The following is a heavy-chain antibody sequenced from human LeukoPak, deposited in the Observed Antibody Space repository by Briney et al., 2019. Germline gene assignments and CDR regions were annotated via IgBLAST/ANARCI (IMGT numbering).Heavy chain of an antibody. CDR3: ARRDVQWLVLGYYYYYMDV. D-gene: IGHD6-19*01. Sequence: ASVKVSCKASGYTFTSYAMNWVRQAPGQGLEWMGWINTDTGNPTYAQGFTGRFVFSLDTSVSTAYLQISSLKAEDTAVYYCARRDVQWLVLGYYYYYMDVWGKGTTVTVSS. J-gene: IGHJ6*03. CDR2: INTDTGNP. V-gene: IGHV7-4-1*02. CDR1: GYTFTSYA.